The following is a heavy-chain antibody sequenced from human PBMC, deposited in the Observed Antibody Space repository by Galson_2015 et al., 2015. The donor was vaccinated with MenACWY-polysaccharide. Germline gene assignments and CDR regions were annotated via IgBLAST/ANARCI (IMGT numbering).Heavy chain of an antibody. D-gene: IGHD6-25*01. V-gene: IGHV3-11*01. CDR2: ISSGGGRII. Sequence: SLRLSCAASKFTFSDYYMSWIRQAPGKGLEWVSYISSGGGRIIVYADSVKGRFTISRDNAKNSLYLQMNSLRAEDTAVYYCARSAWFDIWGQGTMVTVSS. CDR3: ARSAWFDI. J-gene: IGHJ3*02. CDR1: KFTFSDYY.